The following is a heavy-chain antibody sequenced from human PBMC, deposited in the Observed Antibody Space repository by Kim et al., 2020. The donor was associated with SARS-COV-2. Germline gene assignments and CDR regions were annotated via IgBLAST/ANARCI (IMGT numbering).Heavy chain of an antibody. Sequence: ASVKVSCKASGYTFTGYYMHCVRQAPGQGLEWMGWINPNSGGTNYAQKFQGRVTMTRDTSISTAYMELSRLRSDDTAVYYCARGDLYYYDSSGYSPDFGYWGQGTLVTVSS. J-gene: IGHJ4*02. V-gene: IGHV1-2*02. CDR2: INPNSGGT. D-gene: IGHD3-22*01. CDR1: GYTFTGYY. CDR3: ARGDLYYYDSSGYSPDFGY.